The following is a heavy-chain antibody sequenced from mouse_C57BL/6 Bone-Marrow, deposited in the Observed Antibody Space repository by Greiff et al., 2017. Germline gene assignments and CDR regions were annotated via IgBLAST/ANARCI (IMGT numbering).Heavy chain of an antibody. CDR3: TTHDGYSYYFDY. J-gene: IGHJ2*01. CDR1: GFNIKDDY. D-gene: IGHD2-3*01. V-gene: IGHV14-4*01. Sequence: VQLQQSGAELVRPGASVKLSSTASGFNIKDDYMHWVKQRPEQGLEWIGWIDPENGDTEYASKFQGKATITADTSSNTAYLQLSSLTSEDTAVYYCTTHDGYSYYFDYWGQGTTLTVSS. CDR2: IDPENGDT.